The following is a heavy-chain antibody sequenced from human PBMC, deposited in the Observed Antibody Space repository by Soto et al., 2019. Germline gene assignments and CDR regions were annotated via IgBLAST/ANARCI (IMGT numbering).Heavy chain of an antibody. Sequence: GESPKISCQAPGYTFIYFWVTLVRQVPGKGPEWMGVIYPCASDIRSHPSFKGHVTTSADKSNNTAYLQRSSLEAPETASYYCARQGSSRGSDYAAFDFLGPGTLVTVSS. CDR1: GYTFIYFW. V-gene: IGHV5-51*01. CDR2: IYPCASDI. D-gene: IGHD3-10*01. J-gene: IGHJ4*02. CDR3: ARQGSSRGSDYAAFDF.